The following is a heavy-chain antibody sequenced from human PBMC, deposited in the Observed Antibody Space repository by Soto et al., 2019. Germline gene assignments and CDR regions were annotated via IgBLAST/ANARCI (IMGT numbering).Heavy chain of an antibody. D-gene: IGHD3-3*01. V-gene: IGHV3-74*01. Sequence: PGASLRLSCAASGFMFSNYWMHWVRQDPEKGLVWVSRINRDGSDTTYAESVKGRFTISRDKPKNTLFLQMNSLRAEDTAVYFCVRDFWSHGNFDHWGQGTLVTVYS. CDR3: VRDFWSHGNFDH. CDR2: INRDGSDT. CDR1: GFMFSNYW. J-gene: IGHJ5*02.